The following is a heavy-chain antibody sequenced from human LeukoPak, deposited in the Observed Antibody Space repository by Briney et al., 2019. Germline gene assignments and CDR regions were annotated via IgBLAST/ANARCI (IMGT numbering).Heavy chain of an antibody. CDR1: RYTFTGYY. CDR3: AAFLGYYFDY. J-gene: IGHJ4*02. CDR2: INPNSGGT. V-gene: IGHV1-2*02. Sequence: ASVKDSCKASRYTFTGYYMHWVRQAPGQGLEWMGWINPNSGGTNYAQKFQGRVTMTRDTSISTAYMELSRLKSDDTAVYYCAAFLGYYFDYCGQRTLVSVSS.